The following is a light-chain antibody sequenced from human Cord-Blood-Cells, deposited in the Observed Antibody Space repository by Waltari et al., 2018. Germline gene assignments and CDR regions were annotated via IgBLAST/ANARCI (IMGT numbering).Light chain of an antibody. V-gene: IGKV3-20*01. Sequence: EIVLTQSPGTLSLSPGEXATLSCRDSQSVRSSYLAWYQQKPGQAPRLLIYGASSMATGIPDRFSGSGSGTDFTLTISRLEPEDFAVYYCQQYGSSIFTFGPGTKVDIK. CDR2: GAS. J-gene: IGKJ3*01. CDR3: QQYGSSIFT. CDR1: QSVRSSY.